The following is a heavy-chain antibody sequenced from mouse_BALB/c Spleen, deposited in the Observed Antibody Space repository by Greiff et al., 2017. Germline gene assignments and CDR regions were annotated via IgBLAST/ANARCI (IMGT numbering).Heavy chain of an antibody. CDR2: ILPGSGST. CDR1: GYTFSSYW. V-gene: IGHV1-9*01. J-gene: IGHJ4*01. CDR3: ARITTVVGAMDY. Sequence: QVQLKQSGAELMKPGASVKISCKATGYTFSSYWIEWVKQRPGHGLEWIGEILPGSGSTNYNEKFKGKATFTADTSSNTAYMQLSSLTSEDSAVYYCARITTVVGAMDYWGQGTSVTVSS. D-gene: IGHD1-1*01.